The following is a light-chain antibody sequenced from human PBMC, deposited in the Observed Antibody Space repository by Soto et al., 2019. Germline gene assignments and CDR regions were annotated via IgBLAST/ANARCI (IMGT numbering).Light chain of an antibody. CDR1: QSISSW. CDR3: QQYNSYSVT. V-gene: IGKV1-5*01. Sequence: DIQMTQSPSTLSASVGDRVTITCRASQSISSWLAWYQQKPGKAPKLLIYDASSLESGVPSRFSGSGSGTEFTLTISSLQPDDFATYYCQQYNSYSVTFGQGTKGISN. CDR2: DAS. J-gene: IGKJ1*01.